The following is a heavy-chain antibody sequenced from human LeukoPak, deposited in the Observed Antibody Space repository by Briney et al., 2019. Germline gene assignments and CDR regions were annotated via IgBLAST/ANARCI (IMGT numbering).Heavy chain of an antibody. Sequence: GGSLRLSCAASEFTFSSYWMHWVRQAPGKGLVWVSRINSDGSSTSYADSVKGRFTISRDNAKNTLYLQMNSLRAEDTAVYYCARFSGSYYLYYYMDVWGKGTTVTVSS. CDR3: ARFSGSYYLYYYMDV. CDR2: INSDGSST. D-gene: IGHD1-26*01. J-gene: IGHJ6*03. CDR1: EFTFSSYW. V-gene: IGHV3-74*01.